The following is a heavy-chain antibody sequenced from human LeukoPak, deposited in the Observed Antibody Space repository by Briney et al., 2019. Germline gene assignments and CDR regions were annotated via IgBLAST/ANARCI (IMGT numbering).Heavy chain of an antibody. CDR3: ARHAAHRNFDY. CDR1: GGCISSSY. CDR2: IYYSGST. Sequence: SETLSLNFSVAGGCISSSYWSWLRPPPLPAPAWIGYIYYSGSTSYSPSLKSRVTISVDTSKNQFSLKLSSVAAADTAVYYCARHAAHRNFDYWGQGTLVTVSS. J-gene: IGHJ4*02. V-gene: IGHV4-59*08. D-gene: IGHD6-25*01.